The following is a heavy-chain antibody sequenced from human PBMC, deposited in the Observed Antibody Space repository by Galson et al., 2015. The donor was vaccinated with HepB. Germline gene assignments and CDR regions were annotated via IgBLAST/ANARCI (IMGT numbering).Heavy chain of an antibody. CDR1: GYSFTSYW. Sequence: QSGAEVKKPGESLKISCKGSGYSFTSYWIGWVRQMPGKGLEWMGIIYPGDSDTRYSPSFQGQVTISADKSISTAYLQWSSLKASDTAMYYCATVLGTDNDSYYFDYWGQGTLVTVSS. V-gene: IGHV5-51*01. J-gene: IGHJ4*02. D-gene: IGHD1-1*01. CDR3: ATVLGTDNDSYYFDY. CDR2: IYPGDSDT.